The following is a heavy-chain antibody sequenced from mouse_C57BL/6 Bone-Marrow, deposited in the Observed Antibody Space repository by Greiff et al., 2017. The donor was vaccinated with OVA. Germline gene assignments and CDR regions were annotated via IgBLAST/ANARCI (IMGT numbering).Heavy chain of an antibody. D-gene: IGHD2-3*01. CDR1: GYTFTSYG. J-gene: IGHJ2*01. V-gene: IGHV1-81*01. CDR3: ARWDDGYFGY. Sequence: VQLQQSGAELARPGASVKLSCKASGYTFTSYGISWVKQRTGQGLEWIGEIYPRSGNTYYNEKFKGKATLTADKSSSTACMELHSLTSEDSAVYFCARWDDGYFGYWGQGTTLTVSS. CDR2: IYPRSGNT.